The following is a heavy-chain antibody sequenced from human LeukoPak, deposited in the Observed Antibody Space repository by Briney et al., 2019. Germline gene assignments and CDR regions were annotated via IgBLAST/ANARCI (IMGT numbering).Heavy chain of an antibody. Sequence: GGSLRLSCAASGFTFSSYAMSWVRQAPGKGLEWASAISGSGGSTYYADSVKGRFTISRDNSKNTLYLQMNSLRAEDTAVYYCAKVRYGENYYYYYYMDVWGKGTTVTVSS. D-gene: IGHD4/OR15-4a*01. CDR2: ISGSGGST. CDR1: GFTFSSYA. V-gene: IGHV3-23*01. J-gene: IGHJ6*03. CDR3: AKVRYGENYYYYYYMDV.